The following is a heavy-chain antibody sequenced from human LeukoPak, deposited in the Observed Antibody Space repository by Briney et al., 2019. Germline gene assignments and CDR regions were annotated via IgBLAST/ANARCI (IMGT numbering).Heavy chain of an antibody. V-gene: IGHV4-34*01. D-gene: IGHD4/OR15-4a*01. J-gene: IGHJ4*02. CDR1: GGSFSGYY. Sequence: SETLSLTCAVYGGSFSGYYWSWIRQPPGKGLEWIGEINHSGSTNYNPSLKSRVTISVDTSKNQFSLKLSSVTAADTAVYNCARVNDYGYSQRSRFDYWGQGTLVTVSS. CDR2: INHSGST. CDR3: ARVNDYGYSQRSRFDY.